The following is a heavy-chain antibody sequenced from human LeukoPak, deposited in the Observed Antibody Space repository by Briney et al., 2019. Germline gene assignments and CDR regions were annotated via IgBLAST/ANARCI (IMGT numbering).Heavy chain of an antibody. CDR2: IYYSGST. J-gene: IGHJ4*02. V-gene: IGHV4-30-4*01. D-gene: IGHD3-10*01. Sequence: SETLSLTCTVSGGSISSGDYYWSWIRQPPGKGLEWIGYIYYSGSTYYNPSLKSRVLISVDTSKSQFSLKLSSVTAADTAVYYCARVSGELDYWGQGTLVTVSS. CDR1: GGSISSGDYY. CDR3: ARVSGELDY.